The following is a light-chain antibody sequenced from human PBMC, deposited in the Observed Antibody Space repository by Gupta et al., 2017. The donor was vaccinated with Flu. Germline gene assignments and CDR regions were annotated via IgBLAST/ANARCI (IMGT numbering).Light chain of an antibody. CDR3: EEWDDRRNANKYV. CDR1: NSNIGSNT. V-gene: IGLV1-44*01. Sequence: QSVLTQPPSASGTRGQRVTISWSGSNSNIGSNTVNWYQQLPGTAPKLLIYSSDQRPSGVTDRSAASQSGKSASLAISGLPSEDEAEYYCEEWDDRRNANKYVFGAGTKDTVL. CDR2: SSD. J-gene: IGLJ1*01.